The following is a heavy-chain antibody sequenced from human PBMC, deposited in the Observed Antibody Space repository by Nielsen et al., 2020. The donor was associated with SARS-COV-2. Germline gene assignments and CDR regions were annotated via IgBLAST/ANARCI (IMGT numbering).Heavy chain of an antibody. CDR2: IYYSGST. Sequence: SETLSLTCTVSGGSISSYYWSWIRQPPGKGLEWIGYIYYSGSTNYNPSLKSRVTISVDTSKNQFSLKLSSVTAADTAVYYCARNEGEGSYNYYYYGMDVWCQGTTVTVSS. J-gene: IGHJ6*02. CDR3: ARNEGEGSYNYYYYGMDV. CDR1: GGSISSYY. V-gene: IGHV4-59*08. D-gene: IGHD3-10*01.